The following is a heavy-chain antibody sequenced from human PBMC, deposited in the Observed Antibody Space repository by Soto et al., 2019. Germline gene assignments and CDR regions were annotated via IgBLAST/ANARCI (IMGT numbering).Heavy chain of an antibody. Sequence: PQTRSHTRTVARGSTISRTSHCGWLRQPPGKGLEWIGSIYYSGSTYYSPSLKSRVTISVDTSKNQFSLKLSSVTAADTAVYYCARRERAAGTDWWFDPWGQGTLVT. J-gene: IGHJ5*02. CDR2: IYYSGST. D-gene: IGHD6-13*01. CDR3: ARRERAAGTDWWFDP. CDR1: RGSTISRTSH. V-gene: IGHV4-39*01.